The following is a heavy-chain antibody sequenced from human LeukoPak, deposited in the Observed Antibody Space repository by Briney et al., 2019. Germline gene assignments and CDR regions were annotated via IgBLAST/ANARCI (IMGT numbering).Heavy chain of an antibody. J-gene: IGHJ4*02. V-gene: IGHV3-23*01. CDR3: AKGLSSGVVIMGSDY. Sequence: GGSLRLSCAASGFTFSSYAMSWVRQAPGKGLEWVSAISGSGGSTYYADSVKGRFTISRDNSKNTLYLQMNSLRAEDTAVYYCAKGLSSGVVIMGSDYWGQGTLVTVSS. CDR1: GFTFSSYA. D-gene: IGHD3-3*01. CDR2: ISGSGGST.